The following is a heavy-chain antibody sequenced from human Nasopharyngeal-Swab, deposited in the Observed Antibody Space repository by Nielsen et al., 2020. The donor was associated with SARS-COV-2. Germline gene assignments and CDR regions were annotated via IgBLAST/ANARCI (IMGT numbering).Heavy chain of an antibody. CDR3: AKGSTWYIYNWFDP. CDR2: ISYAGGNN. Sequence: GESLKISCAASGFTFNNFGMHWVRQAPGKGLEWVAVISYAGGNNYYADSVKGRFTISRDNSKNTLYLQMSSLRAEGTAVYYCAKGSTWYIYNWFDPWGQGTLVTVSS. V-gene: IGHV3-30*18. J-gene: IGHJ5*02. CDR1: GFTFNNFG. D-gene: IGHD6-13*01.